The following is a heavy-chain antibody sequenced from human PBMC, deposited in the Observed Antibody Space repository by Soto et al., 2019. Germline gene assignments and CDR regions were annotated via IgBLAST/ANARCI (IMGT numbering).Heavy chain of an antibody. D-gene: IGHD6-13*01. Sequence: GASVKVSCKASGYTFTGCYMHWVRQAPGQGLEWMGWINPNSGGTNYAQKFQGRVTMTRDTSISTAYMELSRLRSDDAAVYYCARVRVSSSWYRSFGYWGQGTLVTVSS. CDR3: ARVRVSSSWYRSFGY. CDR2: INPNSGGT. CDR1: GYTFTGCY. V-gene: IGHV1-2*02. J-gene: IGHJ4*02.